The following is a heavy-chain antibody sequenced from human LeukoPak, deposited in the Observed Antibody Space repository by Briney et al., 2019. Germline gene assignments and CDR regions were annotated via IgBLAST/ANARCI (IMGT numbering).Heavy chain of an antibody. D-gene: IGHD2-2*01. Sequence: ASVKVSCKPSGYTFSGYYIHWVRRAPGQGLEWMGWINPNTGGTNYAQNFQGRVTMTRDTSISTAYMELSRLRSDDTAVYYCARTGDCTSTSCYGELNYYYYYGMDVWGQGTTVTVSS. CDR2: INPNTGGT. J-gene: IGHJ6*02. CDR1: GYTFSGYY. V-gene: IGHV1-2*02. CDR3: ARTGDCTSTSCYGELNYYYYYGMDV.